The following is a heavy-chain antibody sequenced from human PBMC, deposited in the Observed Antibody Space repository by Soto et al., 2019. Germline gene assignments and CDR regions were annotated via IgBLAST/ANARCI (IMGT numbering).Heavy chain of an antibody. Sequence: GEPLKISCKGSGYSFTTYWINWVRQLPGKGLEWMGRIDPSDSYPTYSPSFQGHVSISADRSITTAYLQWSSLKASDTAVYYCAKDPQQLVPLYYFDYWGQGTLVTVSS. D-gene: IGHD6-13*01. CDR2: IDPSDSYP. J-gene: IGHJ4*02. CDR1: GYSFTTYW. CDR3: AKDPQQLVPLYYFDY. V-gene: IGHV5-10-1*01.